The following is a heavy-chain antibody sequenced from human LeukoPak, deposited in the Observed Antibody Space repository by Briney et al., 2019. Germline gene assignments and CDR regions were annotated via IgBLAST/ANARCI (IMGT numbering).Heavy chain of an antibody. CDR3: ARDAQDNWFDP. Sequence: PSETLSLTCTVSGGSISSHYWSWIRQPPGKGLEWIGYIYYSGSTNYNPSLKSRVTISVDTSKNQFSLKLSSVTAADTAVYYCARDAQDNWFDPWGQGTQVTVSS. CDR2: IYYSGST. V-gene: IGHV4-59*11. J-gene: IGHJ5*02. CDR1: GGSISSHY.